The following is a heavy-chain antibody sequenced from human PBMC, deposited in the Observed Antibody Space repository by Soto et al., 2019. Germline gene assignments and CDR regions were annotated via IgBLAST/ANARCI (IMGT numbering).Heavy chain of an antibody. V-gene: IGHV3-30*18. Sequence: QVQLVESGGGVVQPGRSLRLSCAASGFTFSNSAMHWVRQTPDKGLEWVAFLSYDGSHNYYADSVKGRFTISRDNSKNTLYLQMTSLRVEDTAVYYCAKDRSTVFGVVTYYFDYWGQGTLVTVTS. J-gene: IGHJ4*02. CDR1: GFTFSNSA. D-gene: IGHD3-3*01. CDR3: AKDRSTVFGVVTYYFDY. CDR2: LSYDGSHN.